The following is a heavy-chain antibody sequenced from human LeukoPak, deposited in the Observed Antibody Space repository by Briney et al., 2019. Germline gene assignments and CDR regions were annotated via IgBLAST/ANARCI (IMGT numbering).Heavy chain of an antibody. CDR2: TYYTSKWSS. CDR1: GDSGSSNSVA. J-gene: IGHJ5*02. D-gene: IGHD2-2*02. CDR3: ARGYLKPGFDH. Sequence: SQTPSLTCAISGDSGSSNSVAWNWIRQSPSRGLEWLGRTYYTSKWSSDYAVSVKSRITIAPDTSKNQFSLRLASVSPEDTAVYYCARGYLKPGFDHWGQGSLVTVSS. V-gene: IGHV6-1*01.